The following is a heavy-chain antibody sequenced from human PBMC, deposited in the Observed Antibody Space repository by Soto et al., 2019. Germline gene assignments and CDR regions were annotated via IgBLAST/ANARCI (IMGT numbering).Heavy chain of an antibody. CDR2: ISYDVSIE. CDR1: GFTFSNYG. D-gene: IGHD3-10*01. Sequence: QVQLVESGGGVVHPGRSLRLSCAASGFTFSNYGMHVVRQAPGKGLDCVAVISYDVSIEYYSESVKGRFTMSRDNSENTVYLQMNSLRTEDTAVYFCGRDWVSIGAHPIENWGQATIVTVTS. CDR3: GRDWVSIGAHPIEN. J-gene: IGHJ4*02. V-gene: IGHV3-30*03.